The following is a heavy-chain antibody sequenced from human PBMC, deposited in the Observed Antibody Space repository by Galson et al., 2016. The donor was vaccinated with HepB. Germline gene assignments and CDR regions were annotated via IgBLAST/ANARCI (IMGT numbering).Heavy chain of an antibody. CDR1: GYNFSSDW. V-gene: IGHV5-51*01. D-gene: IGHD1-26*01. CDR3: ARRQVMVGSRDWFDP. J-gene: IGHJ5*02. CDR2: IYPGDSYT. Sequence: QSGAEVKKPGESLKISCKASGYNFSSDWIGWVRQMSGKGLEWVGIIYPGDSYTTYSQSFQGQVTISAYKSSSTAYLQWRSLKASDTAMYYCARRQVMVGSRDWFDPWGQGTLVTVSS.